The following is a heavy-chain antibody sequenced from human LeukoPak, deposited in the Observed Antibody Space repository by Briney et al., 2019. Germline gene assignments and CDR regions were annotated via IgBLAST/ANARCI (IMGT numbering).Heavy chain of an antibody. CDR3: AREDSSGWYHFDY. Sequence: SVKVSCKASGGTFSSYAISWVRQAPGQGLEWMGGIIPIFGTANYAQKFQGRVTITADESTSTAYMELSSLRSEDTAVYYCAREDSSGWYHFDYWGQGTQVTVSS. CDR1: GGTFSSYA. V-gene: IGHV1-69*13. CDR2: IIPIFGTA. D-gene: IGHD6-19*01. J-gene: IGHJ4*02.